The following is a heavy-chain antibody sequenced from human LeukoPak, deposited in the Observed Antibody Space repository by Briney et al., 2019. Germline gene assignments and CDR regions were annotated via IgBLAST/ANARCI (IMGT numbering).Heavy chain of an antibody. D-gene: IGHD2-2*01. J-gene: IGHJ5*02. CDR1: GYTFTGYY. CDR2: INPNSGGT. V-gene: IGHV1-2*02. Sequence: GASVKVSCKASGYTFTGYYMHWVRQAPGQGLEWMGWINPNSGGTNYAQKFQGRVTMTRDTSISTAYMELSRLRSDDTAVYYCARGAGSIVVVLSWFDPWGQGTLVTVSS. CDR3: ARGAGSIVVVLSWFDP.